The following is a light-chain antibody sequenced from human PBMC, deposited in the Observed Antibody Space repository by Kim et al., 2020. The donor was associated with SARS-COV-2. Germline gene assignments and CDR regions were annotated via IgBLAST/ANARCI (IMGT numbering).Light chain of an antibody. V-gene: IGKV1-9*01. CDR1: QDISSS. Sequence: DIQLTQSPSFLSASVGDRVTITCRASQDISSSLVWYQQKPGKAPELLIYGASTLQSGVPSRFSGSGSGTEFTLTIGSLQPEDLATYYCQQFSSYPRTFGGGTKLEI. J-gene: IGKJ4*01. CDR2: GAS. CDR3: QQFSSYPRT.